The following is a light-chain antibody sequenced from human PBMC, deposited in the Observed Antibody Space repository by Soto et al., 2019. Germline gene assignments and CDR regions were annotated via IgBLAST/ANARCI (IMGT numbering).Light chain of an antibody. CDR1: PSVISNH. CDR3: QQHSTSLT. Sequence: PGATATLSCRDSPSVISNHLSLYQGKPVRAPMLLIYGGASRATGIRVRFSGSGSETDFTLTITRLEAVDFSVYYRQQHSTSLTFGQGTKVDIK. CDR2: GGA. J-gene: IGKJ1*01. V-gene: IGKV3-20*01.